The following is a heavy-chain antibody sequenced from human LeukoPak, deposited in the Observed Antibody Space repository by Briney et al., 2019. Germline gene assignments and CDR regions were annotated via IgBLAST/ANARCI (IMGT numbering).Heavy chain of an antibody. CDR1: GYTFTSYY. V-gene: IGHV1-46*01. Sequence: GASVKVSCKASGYTFTSYYMHWVRQAPGQRLEWMGIINPSGGSTSYAQKFQGRVTMTRDTSTSTVYMELSSLRSEDTAVYYCARGPYSSGWLLENWFDPWGQGTLVTVSS. J-gene: IGHJ5*02. CDR3: ARGPYSSGWLLENWFDP. D-gene: IGHD6-19*01. CDR2: INPSGGST.